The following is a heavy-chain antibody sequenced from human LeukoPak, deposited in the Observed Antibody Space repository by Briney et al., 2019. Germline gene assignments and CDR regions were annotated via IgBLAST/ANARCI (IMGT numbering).Heavy chain of an antibody. CDR3: ARDDRYNWNDGWFDP. CDR1: GFTFSSYE. V-gene: IGHV3-48*03. CDR2: ISSSGSTI. D-gene: IGHD1-20*01. Sequence: GGSLRPSCAASGFTFSSYEMNWVRQAPGKGLEWVSYISSSGSTIYYADSVKGRFTISRDNAKNSLYLQMNSLRAEDTAVYYCARDDRYNWNDGWFDPWGQGTLVTVSS. J-gene: IGHJ5*02.